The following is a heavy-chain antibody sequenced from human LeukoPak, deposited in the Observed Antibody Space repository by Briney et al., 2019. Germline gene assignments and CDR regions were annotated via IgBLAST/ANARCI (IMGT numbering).Heavy chain of an antibody. Sequence: KPSETLSLTCTVSGGSISSSSYYWGWIRQPPGKGLEWIGSIYYSGSTYYNPSLKSRVTISVDTSKNQFSLKLSSVTAADTAVYYCARLFWGSHRAFDYWGQGTLVTVSS. J-gene: IGHJ4*02. CDR1: GGSISSSSYY. V-gene: IGHV4-39*01. CDR3: ARLFWGSHRAFDY. CDR2: IYYSGST. D-gene: IGHD3-16*02.